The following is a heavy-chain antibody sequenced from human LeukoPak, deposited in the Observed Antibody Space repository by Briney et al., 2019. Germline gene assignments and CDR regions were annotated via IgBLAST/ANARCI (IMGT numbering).Heavy chain of an antibody. CDR3: LGGIVVVVAATGPLFDY. CDR1: GGSISSSSYY. CDR2: IYYSGST. D-gene: IGHD2-15*01. Sequence: SSETLPLTCTVSGGSISSSSYYWSWIRQPPGKGLEWIGSIYYSGSTYYNPSLKSRVTISVDTSKNQFSLKLSSVTAADTAVYYCLGGIVVVVAATGPLFDYWGQGTLVTVSS. J-gene: IGHJ4*02. V-gene: IGHV4-39*01.